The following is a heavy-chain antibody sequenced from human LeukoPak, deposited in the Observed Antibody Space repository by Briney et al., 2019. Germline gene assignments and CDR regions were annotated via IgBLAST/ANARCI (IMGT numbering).Heavy chain of an antibody. CDR3: ARERGLEQLVQGHFDY. CDR2: INPSGGSR. J-gene: IGHJ4*02. CDR1: GYTFTSYV. V-gene: IGHV1-46*01. D-gene: IGHD6-6*01. Sequence: GASVKVSCKASGYTFTSYVISWVRQAPGQGLEGMGIINPSGGSRSYAQKFQGRVTMTRDMSTSTVYMELSSLRSEDTAVYYCARERGLEQLVQGHFDYWGQGTLVTVSS.